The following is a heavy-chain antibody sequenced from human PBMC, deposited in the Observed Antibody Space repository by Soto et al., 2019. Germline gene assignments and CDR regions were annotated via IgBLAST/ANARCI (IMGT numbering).Heavy chain of an antibody. CDR2: IYYRGNT. Sequence: SETLSLTCTVSGGSIGTYYWSWIRQPPGKGLEWIGYIYYRGNTDYNPSLKSRVTISLDTPKNQFSLKLSSVTAADTAVYYCARHPGYYDILTGYTKYYFDYWGQGIWVTVSS. V-gene: IGHV4-59*08. D-gene: IGHD3-9*01. CDR3: ARHPGYYDILTGYTKYYFDY. CDR1: GGSIGTYY. J-gene: IGHJ4*02.